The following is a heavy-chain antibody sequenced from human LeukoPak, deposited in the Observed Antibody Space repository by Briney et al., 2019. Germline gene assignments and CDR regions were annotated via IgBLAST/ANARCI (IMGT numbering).Heavy chain of an antibody. CDR3: ARQRYFDWLNWFDP. D-gene: IGHD3-9*01. CDR2: IYTSGST. V-gene: IGHV4-4*08. Sequence: SETLSLTCTVSGGSISTYYWSWIRQPPGKGLEWIGRIYTSGSTNYNPSLKSRVTISVDTSKNQFSLKLSSVTAADTAVYYCARQRYFDWLNWFDPWGQGTLVTVSS. CDR1: GGSISTYY. J-gene: IGHJ5*02.